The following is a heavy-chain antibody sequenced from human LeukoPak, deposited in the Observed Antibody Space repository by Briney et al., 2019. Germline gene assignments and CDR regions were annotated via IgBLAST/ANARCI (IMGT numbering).Heavy chain of an antibody. J-gene: IGHJ4*02. Sequence: SVKVSCKASGGTFSSYAISWVRQAPGQGLEWMGGIIPIFGTANYAQKFQGRVTITADESTSTAYMELSSLRSEDTAVYYCARDHNEYYGGFDYWGQGTLVTVSS. V-gene: IGHV1-69*13. D-gene: IGHD4-23*01. CDR2: IIPIFGTA. CDR3: ARDHNEYYGGFDY. CDR1: GGTFSSYA.